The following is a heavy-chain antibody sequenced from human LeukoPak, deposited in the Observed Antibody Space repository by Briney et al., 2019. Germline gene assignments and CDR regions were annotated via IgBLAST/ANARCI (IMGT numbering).Heavy chain of an antibody. Sequence: SETLSLTCTVSGGSISSSSYYWGWLRQPPGKGLEWIGSIYYSGSTYYNPSLKSRVTISVDTSKNQFSLKLSSVTAADTAVYYCARLPVGGYEPDYWGQGTLVTVSS. CDR1: GGSISSSSYY. D-gene: IGHD5-12*01. V-gene: IGHV4-39*01. CDR2: IYYSGST. CDR3: ARLPVGGYEPDY. J-gene: IGHJ4*02.